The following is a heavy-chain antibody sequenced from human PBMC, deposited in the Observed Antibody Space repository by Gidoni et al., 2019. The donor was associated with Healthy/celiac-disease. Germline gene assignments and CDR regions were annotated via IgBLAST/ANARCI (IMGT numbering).Heavy chain of an antibody. J-gene: IGHJ4*02. CDR1: GGSISSYY. Sequence: QVQLQESGPGLVKPSETLSLTCTVSGGSISSYYWSWIRQPPGKGLEWIGYIYYSGSTNYNPSLKSRVTILVDTSKNQFSLKLSSVTAADTAVYYCARHSVLEMATIDYWGQGTLVTVSS. V-gene: IGHV4-59*08. CDR3: ARHSVLEMATIDY. CDR2: IYYSGST. D-gene: IGHD3-3*02.